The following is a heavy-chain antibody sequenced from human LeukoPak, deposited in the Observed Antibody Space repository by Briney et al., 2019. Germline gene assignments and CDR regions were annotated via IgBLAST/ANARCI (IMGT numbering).Heavy chain of an antibody. J-gene: IGHJ5*02. CDR2: ISPKNGGT. V-gene: IGHV1-2*02. CDR3: ARDLARGDGDYVLYH. Sequence: ASVKVSCKASGYTFTGFYIHWVRQAPGQGLEWMGWISPKNGGTNFAQKFEGRVTMTRDTSTSTAYMDLSRLTSDDTAVYYCARDLARGDGDYVLYHWGQGTPVTVSS. D-gene: IGHD4-17*01. CDR1: GYTFTGFY.